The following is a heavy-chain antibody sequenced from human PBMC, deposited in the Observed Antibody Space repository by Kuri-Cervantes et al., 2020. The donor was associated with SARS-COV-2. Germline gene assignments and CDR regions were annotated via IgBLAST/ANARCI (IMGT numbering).Heavy chain of an antibody. CDR1: GVTFSNYA. CDR2: IIPIFGTA. J-gene: IGHJ5*02. CDR3: ARATSSSWEDWFDP. D-gene: IGHD6-13*01. Sequence: SVKVSCKASGVTFSNYAFSWVRQAPGQGLEWMGRIIPIFGTASYAQKFQGRVTMTRDTPTSTVYMELSSLRSEDTAVYYCARATSSSWEDWFDPWGQGTLVTVSS. V-gene: IGHV1-69*05.